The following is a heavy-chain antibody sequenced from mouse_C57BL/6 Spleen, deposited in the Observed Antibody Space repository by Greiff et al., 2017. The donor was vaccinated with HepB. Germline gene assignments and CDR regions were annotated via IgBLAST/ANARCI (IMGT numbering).Heavy chain of an antibody. D-gene: IGHD1-1*01. CDR2: ISDGGSYT. V-gene: IGHV5-4*01. CDR1: GFTFSSYA. J-gene: IGHJ2*01. Sequence: EVQLVESGGGLVKPGGSLKLSCAASGFTFSSYAMSWVRQTPEKRLEWVATISDGGSYTYYPDNVKGRFTISRDNAKNNLYLQMSHLTSEDTAMYYCARVTTVVAYYFDYWGQGTTLTVSS. CDR3: ARVTTVVAYYFDY.